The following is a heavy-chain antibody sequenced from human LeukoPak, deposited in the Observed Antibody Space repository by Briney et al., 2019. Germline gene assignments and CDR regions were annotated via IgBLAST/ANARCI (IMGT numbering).Heavy chain of an antibody. CDR3: ASVSVWELATHTGGSFDY. CDR2: IYHTGTT. V-gene: IGHV4-30-4*01. D-gene: IGHD1-26*01. CDR1: GGLISRIEYY. J-gene: IGHJ4*02. Sequence: SQTLSLTCTVSGGLISRIEYYWGWVRQSPVKGLEWLGHIYHTGTTLYSPHLNNRLTVSVDSSKNQFSLTLNSVTAADTAVYYCASVSVWELATHTGGSFDYWGRGILVTVSS.